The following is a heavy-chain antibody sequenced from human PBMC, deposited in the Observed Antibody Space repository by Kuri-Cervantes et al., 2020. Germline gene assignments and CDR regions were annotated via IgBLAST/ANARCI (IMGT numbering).Heavy chain of an antibody. CDR1: GYSISSGYY. D-gene: IGHD6-6*01. Sequence: SETLSLTCAVFGYSISSGYYWGWIRQPPGKGLEWIGSIYHSGSTYYNPSLKSRVTIAVSTSKNQFSLKLTSVTAADTAVYYCARRGTYISSSDFDYWGQGTLVTVSS. CDR2: IYHSGST. J-gene: IGHJ4*02. CDR3: ARRGTYISSSDFDY. V-gene: IGHV4-38-2*01.